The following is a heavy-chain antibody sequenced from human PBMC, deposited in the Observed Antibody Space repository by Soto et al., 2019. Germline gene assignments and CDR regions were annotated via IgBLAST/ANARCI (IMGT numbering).Heavy chain of an antibody. Sequence: QVPLVQSGAEVKRPGASVKVSCKASGYTFTPHDINWVRQATGQGLEWMGRMNPNSGYIDFAQRFQGRLTMTTNTSIITVYMELSSLRSEDTAIYYCARGLYCSGGTCSDSWGQGTLVIVSS. CDR2: MNPNSGYI. CDR1: GYTFTPHD. J-gene: IGHJ4*02. V-gene: IGHV1-8*01. D-gene: IGHD2-15*01. CDR3: ARGLYCSGGTCSDS.